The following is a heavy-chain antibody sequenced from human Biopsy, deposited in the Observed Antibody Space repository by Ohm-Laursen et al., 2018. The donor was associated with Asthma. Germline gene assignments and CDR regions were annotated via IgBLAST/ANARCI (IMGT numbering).Heavy chain of an antibody. J-gene: IGHJ4*02. V-gene: IGHV3-30-3*01. CDR3: AREGVTGTHIED. CDR2: ISYDGSSI. CDR1: RFTYE. Sequence: SLRLSCTASRFTYEMHCVRQAPGKGLEWVAVISYDGSSIYYADSVKGRFTISRDNSKNTLSLQMNSLAAEDTAVYYCAREGVTGTHIEDWGQGTQVTVSS. D-gene: IGHD2-21*02.